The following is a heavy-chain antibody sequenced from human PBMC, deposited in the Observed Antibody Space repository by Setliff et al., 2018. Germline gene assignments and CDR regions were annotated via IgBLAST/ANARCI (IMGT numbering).Heavy chain of an antibody. CDR2: IYHDGNT. CDR1: GVSVNSLTW. V-gene: IGHV4-4*02. Sequence: TLSLTCAVSGVSVNSLTWWSWVRQSPGKGLEWIGLIYHDGNTKSYPSVHFNQSLKSRVTMSVDKSKNHFSLELTSVTAADTAVYYCARGGGGYHAASWGQGILVTVSS. D-gene: IGHD2-2*01. J-gene: IGHJ5*02. CDR3: ARGGGGYHAAS.